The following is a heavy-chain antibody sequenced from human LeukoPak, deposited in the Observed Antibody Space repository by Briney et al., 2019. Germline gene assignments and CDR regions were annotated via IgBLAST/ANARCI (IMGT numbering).Heavy chain of an antibody. D-gene: IGHD2-15*01. CDR2: ISGSSTYT. CDR1: GFSFTNNA. CDR3: ARETLFVVGTQFDS. J-gene: IGHJ4*02. Sequence: GGSLRLSCAASGFSFTNNAMYWGCQAPGKGLEWVSSISGSSTYTYYADSVKGRFTISRDNSQNTLYLQMSSLRAEDSAVYYCARETLFVVGTQFDSWGQGTLVTVSS. V-gene: IGHV3-23*01.